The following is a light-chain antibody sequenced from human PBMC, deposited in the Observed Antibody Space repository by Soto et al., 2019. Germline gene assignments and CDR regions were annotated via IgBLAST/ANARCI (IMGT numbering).Light chain of an antibody. J-gene: IGKJ1*01. CDR2: GAS. V-gene: IGKV3-15*01. CDR1: QSVINY. CDR3: QQYNNWPWT. Sequence: EIVMTQSPATLSLSPGERATLSCRASQSVINYLAWYQQKPGQAPRLLIYGASTRAPGFPARFSGSGSGTDFTLTISSLQSEDFAVYYCQQYNNWPWTFGQGTRWIS.